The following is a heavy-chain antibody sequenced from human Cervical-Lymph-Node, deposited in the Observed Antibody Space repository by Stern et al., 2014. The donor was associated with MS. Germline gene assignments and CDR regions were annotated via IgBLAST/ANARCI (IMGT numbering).Heavy chain of an antibody. D-gene: IGHD1-1*01. Sequence: QVQLVESGPGLVKPSETLSLTCAVSGGSISGYYWNWIRQSPGKGLEWIGSVYHSGKTNYNPPLHGRVTISLDTSKSQFSLRLSSVTAGDTAVYYCARDSTAWSPSFDYWGQGTLVTVSS. CDR1: GGSISGYY. CDR3: ARDSTAWSPSFDY. J-gene: IGHJ4*02. CDR2: VYHSGKT. V-gene: IGHV4-59*01.